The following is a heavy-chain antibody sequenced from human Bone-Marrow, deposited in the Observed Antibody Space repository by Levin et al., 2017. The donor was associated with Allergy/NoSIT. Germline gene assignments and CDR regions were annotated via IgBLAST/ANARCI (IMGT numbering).Heavy chain of an antibody. D-gene: IGHD4-23*01. CDR1: EYIFSNYW. CDR3: ATTVIGGNSAWVIDY. CDR2: IHPGDSDT. J-gene: IGHJ4*02. V-gene: IGHV5-51*01. Sequence: GESLKISCQASEYIFSNYWIAWVRQMPGKGLEWMGIIHPGDSDTRYIPSFQGQVTFSADKSISTAYLQWSSLKASDTAMYYCATTVIGGNSAWVIDYWGQGTLVTVSS.